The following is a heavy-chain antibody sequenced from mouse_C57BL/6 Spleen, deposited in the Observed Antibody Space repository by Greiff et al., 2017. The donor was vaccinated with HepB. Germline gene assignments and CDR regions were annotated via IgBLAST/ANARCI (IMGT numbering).Heavy chain of an antibody. CDR3: ARENYSNYVAY. V-gene: IGHV5-16*01. CDR2: INYDGSST. CDR1: GFTFSDYY. D-gene: IGHD2-5*01. Sequence: EVNVVESEGGLVQPGSSMKLSCTASGFTFSDYYMAWVRQVPEKGLEWVANINYDGSSTYYLDSLKSRFIISRDNAKNILYLQMSSLKSEDTATYYCARENYSNYVAYWGQGTLVTVSA. J-gene: IGHJ3*01.